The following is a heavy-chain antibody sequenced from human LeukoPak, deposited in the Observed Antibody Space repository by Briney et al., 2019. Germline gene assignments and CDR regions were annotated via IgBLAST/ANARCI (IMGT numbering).Heavy chain of an antibody. CDR3: ARTYYDILTGMQPSLN. J-gene: IGHJ4*02. Sequence: GGSLRLSCAASGFTFSSYAMHWVRQAPGKGLEWVAVISYDGSNKYYADSVKGRFTISRDNSKNTLYLQMNSLRAEDTAVYYCARTYYDILTGMQPSLNWGQGTLVTVSS. V-gene: IGHV3-30*04. CDR2: ISYDGSNK. D-gene: IGHD3-9*01. CDR1: GFTFSSYA.